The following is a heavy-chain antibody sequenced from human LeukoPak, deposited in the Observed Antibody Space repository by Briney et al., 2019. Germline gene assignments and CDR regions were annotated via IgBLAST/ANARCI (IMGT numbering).Heavy chain of an antibody. V-gene: IGHV4-34*01. CDR1: GGSFSGYY. D-gene: IGHD3-22*01. Sequence: SETLSLTCSVYGGSFSGYYWSWIRQPPGKGPEWIGEINHSGSTNYNPSLKSRVTISVDTSKNQFSLKLSSVTAADTAVYYCAKGVGGYGAYYYYMDVWGKGTTVTVSS. CDR2: INHSGST. J-gene: IGHJ6*03. CDR3: AKGVGGYGAYYYYMDV.